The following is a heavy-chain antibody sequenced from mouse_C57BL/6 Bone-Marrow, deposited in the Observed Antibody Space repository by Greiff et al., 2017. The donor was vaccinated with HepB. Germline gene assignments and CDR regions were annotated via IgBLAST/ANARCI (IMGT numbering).Heavy chain of an antibody. CDR2: IDPSDSYT. CDR1: GYTFTSYW. CDR3: AIYYGSSYWFAY. D-gene: IGHD1-1*01. J-gene: IGHJ3*01. V-gene: IGHV1-59*01. Sequence: QVHVKQPGAELVRPGTSVKLSCKASGYTFTSYWMHWVKQRPGQGLEWIGVIDPSDSYTNYNQKFKGKATLTVDTSSSTAYMQLSSLTSEDSAVYYCAIYYGSSYWFAYWGQGTLVTVSA.